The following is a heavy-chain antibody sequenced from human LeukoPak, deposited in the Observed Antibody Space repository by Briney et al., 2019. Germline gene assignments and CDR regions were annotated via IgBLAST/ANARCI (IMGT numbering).Heavy chain of an antibody. V-gene: IGHV1-2*02. Sequence: ASVTVSCKASGYTFTGYYMHWVRQAPGQGLEWMGWINPNSGGTNYAQKFQGRVTMTRDTSISTAYMELSRLRSDDTAVYYCARVVSGRPSFNWFDPWGQGTLVTVSS. CDR3: ARVVSGRPSFNWFDP. CDR1: GYTFTGYY. D-gene: IGHD2-21*01. J-gene: IGHJ5*02. CDR2: INPNSGGT.